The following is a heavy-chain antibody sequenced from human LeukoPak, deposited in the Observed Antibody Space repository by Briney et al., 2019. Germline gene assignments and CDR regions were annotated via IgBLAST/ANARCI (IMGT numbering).Heavy chain of an antibody. CDR1: GYTFTVYY. CDR2: VNTHTGAT. J-gene: IGHJ4*02. Sequence: ASVKVSCKASGYTFTVYYMHWVRQAPGQGLERMGWVNTHTGATNYAQKFQGAVTMTRDTSISTAYMELSRPRSDDTAMYYCARSGRGHVYGFFDYWGQGTLVTVSS. CDR3: ARSGRGHVYGFFDY. V-gene: IGHV1-2*02. D-gene: IGHD3-10*01.